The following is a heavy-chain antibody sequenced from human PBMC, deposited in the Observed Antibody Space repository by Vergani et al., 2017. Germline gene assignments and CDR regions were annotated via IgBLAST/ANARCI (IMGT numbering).Heavy chain of an antibody. CDR1: GFSLSTSGVG. D-gene: IGHD4-17*01. V-gene: IGHV2-5*02. CDR2: IYWDDDK. CDR3: AHMGPMEGDYGDLHYFDY. J-gene: IGHJ4*02. Sequence: QITFKESGPTLVKPTQTLTLTCTFSGFSLSTSGVGVGWIRQPPGKALEWLALIYWDDDKRYSPSLKSRLTIAKDTSKNQVVLTMTNMDPVDTATYYCAHMGPMEGDYGDLHYFDYWGQGTLVTVSS.